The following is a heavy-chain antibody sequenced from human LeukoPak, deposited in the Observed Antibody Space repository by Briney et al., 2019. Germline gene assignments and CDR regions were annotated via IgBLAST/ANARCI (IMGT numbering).Heavy chain of an antibody. J-gene: IGHJ4*02. CDR2: IYYSGNT. CDR3: ARLGKFNRDDRGVIDY. Sequence: SETLSLTCTVSGGSISSSSYYWGWIRQPPGKGLEWIGSIYYSGNTYYNPSLKSRVTISVDTSKNQFSLKLSSLTAADTAVFYCARLGKFNRDDRGVIDYWGQGTLVTVSS. CDR1: GGSISSSSYY. D-gene: IGHD3-3*01. V-gene: IGHV4-39*01.